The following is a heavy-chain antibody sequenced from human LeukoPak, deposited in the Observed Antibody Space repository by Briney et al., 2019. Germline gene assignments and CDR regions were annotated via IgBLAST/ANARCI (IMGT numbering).Heavy chain of an antibody. CDR2: IYSAGSR. D-gene: IGHD3-22*01. CDR1: GFVVNNNY. V-gene: IGHV3-53*04. CDR3: ARGSFYYDSSTGGSDALDI. J-gene: IGHJ3*02. Sequence: GGSLTLSSAASGFVVNNNYMSWVRQAPGKGLEWVSTIYSAGSRYYADSVKGRFTISRHNSENTLYLQMNSLRAEDTAVYYCARGSFYYDSSTGGSDALDIWGQGTMVTVSS.